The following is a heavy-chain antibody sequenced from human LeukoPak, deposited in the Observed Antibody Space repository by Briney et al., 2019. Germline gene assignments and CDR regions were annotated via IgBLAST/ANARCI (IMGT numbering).Heavy chain of an antibody. CDR3: VKDLSGYWTFDY. D-gene: IGHD1-1*01. CDR1: GFTFSNYY. Sequence: GGSLRLSCAASGFTFSNYYMHWGRQAPGKGLEWVAVISDDGNRKYYADSVQGRFTISRDNSKNTLYLQMNSLRAEDTAVYFCVKDLSGYWTFDYWGQGTPVTVSS. J-gene: IGHJ4*02. CDR2: ISDDGNRK. V-gene: IGHV3-30*18.